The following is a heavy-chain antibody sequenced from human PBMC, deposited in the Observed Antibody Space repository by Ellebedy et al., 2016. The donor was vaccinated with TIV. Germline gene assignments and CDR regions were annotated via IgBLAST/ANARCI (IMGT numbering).Heavy chain of an antibody. CDR2: IENDGTDK. Sequence: PGGSLRLSCEVYGFTYDIFWMSWVRQAPGKGLEWVANIENDGTDKYYVDSVKGRFNISRDNARNSLYLQMTSLRAEDTAVYYCARDLFLFQSFYWYDALDIWGQGTMVTVSS. J-gene: IGHJ3*02. V-gene: IGHV3-7*04. D-gene: IGHD3-9*01. CDR3: ARDLFLFQSFYWYDALDI. CDR1: GFTYDIFW.